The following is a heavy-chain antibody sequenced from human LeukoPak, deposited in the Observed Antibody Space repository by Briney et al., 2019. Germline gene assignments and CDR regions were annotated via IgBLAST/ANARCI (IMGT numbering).Heavy chain of an antibody. J-gene: IGHJ4*02. V-gene: IGHV1-2*02. Sequence: ASVKVSCKASGYTFTGYYMHWVRQAPGQGLEWMGWVNPNSGGTNYAQKFQGRVTMTRDTPISTAYMELSRLRSDDTAVYYCARSPALLEWLLSWDYWGQGTLVTVSS. D-gene: IGHD3-3*01. CDR3: ARSPALLEWLLSWDY. CDR2: VNPNSGGT. CDR1: GYTFTGYY.